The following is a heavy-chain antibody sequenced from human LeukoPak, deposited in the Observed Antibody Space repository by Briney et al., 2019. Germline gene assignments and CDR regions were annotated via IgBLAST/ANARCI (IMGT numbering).Heavy chain of an antibody. Sequence: GGSLRLACAASGFTFSSYEMNWVRQAPGKGLEWVSSISSSSSYIYYADSVKGRFTISRDNAKNSLYLQMNSLRAEDTAVYYCARDLKQSLPYYFDYWGQGTLVTVSS. CDR1: GFTFSSYE. J-gene: IGHJ4*02. CDR2: ISSSSSYI. D-gene: IGHD6-19*01. V-gene: IGHV3-21*01. CDR3: ARDLKQSLPYYFDY.